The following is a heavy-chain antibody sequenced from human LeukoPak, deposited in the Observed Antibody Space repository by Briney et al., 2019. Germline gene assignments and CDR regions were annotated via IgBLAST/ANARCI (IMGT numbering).Heavy chain of an antibody. CDR2: INHSGST. V-gene: IGHV4-34*01. Sequence: SETLSLTCAVYGGSFSGYYWSWIRQPPGKGLEWNGEINHSGSTNYNPSLKSRVTISVDTSKNQFSLKLSSVTAADTAVYCCARALRRGRYCSSTSCYKGYYFDYWGQGTLVTVSS. CDR3: ARALRRGRYCSSTSCYKGYYFDY. J-gene: IGHJ4*02. CDR1: GGSFSGYY. D-gene: IGHD2-2*02.